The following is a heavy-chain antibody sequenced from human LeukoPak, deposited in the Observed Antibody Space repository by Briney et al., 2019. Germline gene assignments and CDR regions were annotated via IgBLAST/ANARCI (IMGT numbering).Heavy chain of an antibody. V-gene: IGHV3-7*01. J-gene: IGHJ6*03. D-gene: IGHD3-10*01. CDR1: GFTFSSYW. CDR2: IKQDGSEK. Sequence: GGSLRLSCAASGFTFSSYWMSWVRQAPGKGLEWVANIKQDGSEKYYVDSVKGRFTISRDNAKNSLYLQMNSLRAEDTAVYYCARDSYYYGSGSHFVTYYYYYYMDVWGKGPTVTISS. CDR3: ARDSYYYGSGSHFVTYYYYYYMDV.